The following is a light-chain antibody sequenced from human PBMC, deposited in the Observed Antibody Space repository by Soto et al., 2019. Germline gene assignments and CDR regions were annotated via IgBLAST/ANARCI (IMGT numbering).Light chain of an antibody. J-gene: IGKJ1*01. Sequence: EIVMTQSPATLSVSPGERATLSCRASQSVSSNLAWYQQKPGQAPRLLIYGASTRATGIPARFSGSGSGTEFTLTISSLRSEDFAVYYCQQYNNWPPMAFGQGTKVEIK. CDR3: QQYNNWPPMA. CDR2: GAS. V-gene: IGKV3-15*01. CDR1: QSVSSN.